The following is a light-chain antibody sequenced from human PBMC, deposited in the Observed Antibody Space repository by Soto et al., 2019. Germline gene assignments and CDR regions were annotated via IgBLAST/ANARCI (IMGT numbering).Light chain of an antibody. CDR2: DAS. Sequence: DIQMTQSPSTLSASAGDRVTISCRASQSIASWLAWYQQKAGKAPNLLIYDASSLESGVPSRFSGSGSGTEFTLTISSLQPYDYATYFCQQYDTYPYTFGQWTKLE. CDR3: QQYDTYPYT. CDR1: QSIASW. V-gene: IGKV1-5*01. J-gene: IGKJ2*01.